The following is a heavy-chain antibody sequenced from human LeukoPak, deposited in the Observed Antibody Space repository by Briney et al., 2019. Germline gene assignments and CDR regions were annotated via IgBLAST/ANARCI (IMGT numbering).Heavy chain of an antibody. Sequence: GGSLRLSCAASGFTFSNYVVSWVRQAPGKGLEWVSGVSGGGGSTYYADSVKGRFTISRDNSRNTLYLQMKSLRAEDTAVYYCAKGMIYCSGGTCYFGTFDIWGQGTMVTVSS. CDR3: AKGMIYCSGGTCYFGTFDI. V-gene: IGHV3-23*01. CDR1: GFTFSNYV. D-gene: IGHD2-15*01. J-gene: IGHJ3*02. CDR2: VSGGGGST.